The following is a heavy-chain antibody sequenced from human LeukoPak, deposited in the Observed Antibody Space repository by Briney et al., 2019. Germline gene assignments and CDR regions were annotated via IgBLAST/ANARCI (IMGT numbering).Heavy chain of an antibody. CDR3: AKDKQRLVNPYYFDY. CDR1: GFTFSSYA. Sequence: GGSLRLSCAASGFTFSSYAMSWVRQAPGKGLEWVSAISGSGGSTYYADSVKGRFTISRDNSKNTLYLQMNSLRAEDTAVYYCAKDKQRLVNPYYFDYWGQGTLVTVSS. CDR2: ISGSGGST. D-gene: IGHD6-13*01. V-gene: IGHV3-23*01. J-gene: IGHJ4*02.